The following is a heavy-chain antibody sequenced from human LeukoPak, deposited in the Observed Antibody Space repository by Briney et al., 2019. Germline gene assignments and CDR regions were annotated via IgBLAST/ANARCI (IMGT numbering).Heavy chain of an antibody. CDR3: TTTRPYGTTWAGAFED. CDR2: VTSRSAT. D-gene: IGHD6-19*01. CDR1: GFIFSSHG. V-gene: IGHV3-23*01. Sequence: GGPLRLSCVASGFIFSSHGMSWVRQAPGKGLEWVSTVTSRSATHYTDSVKGRFITSRDSSKNTLFLQMNSLRAEDTALYYCTTTRPYGTTWAGAFEDWGQGTPVTVSS. J-gene: IGHJ4*02.